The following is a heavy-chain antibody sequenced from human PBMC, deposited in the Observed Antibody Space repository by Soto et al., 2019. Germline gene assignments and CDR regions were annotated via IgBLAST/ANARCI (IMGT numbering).Heavy chain of an antibody. CDR2: ISGSGGST. CDR1: GFTFSSYA. CDR3: AKASEMATIMYYFDY. J-gene: IGHJ4*02. D-gene: IGHD5-12*01. V-gene: IGHV3-23*01. Sequence: PGGSLRLSCAASGFTFSSYAMSWVRQAPGKGLEWVSAISGSGGSTYYADSVKGRFTISRDNSKNTLYLQMNSLRAEDTAVYYCAKASEMATIMYYFDYWGQGTLVTVSS.